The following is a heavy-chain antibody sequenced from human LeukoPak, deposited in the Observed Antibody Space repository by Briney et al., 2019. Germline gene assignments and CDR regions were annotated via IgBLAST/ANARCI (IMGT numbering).Heavy chain of an antibody. CDR3: AKDREGGSYSNNYFDY. D-gene: IGHD1-26*01. J-gene: IGHJ4*02. V-gene: IGHV3-23*01. Sequence: GGSLRLSCAVSGFTFSSYAMSWVRQAPGKGLEWVSAISGSGGSTYYADSVKGRFTISRDNSKNTLYLQMNSLRAEDTAVYYCAKDREGGSYSNNYFDYWGQGTLVTVSS. CDR2: ISGSGGST. CDR1: GFTFSSYA.